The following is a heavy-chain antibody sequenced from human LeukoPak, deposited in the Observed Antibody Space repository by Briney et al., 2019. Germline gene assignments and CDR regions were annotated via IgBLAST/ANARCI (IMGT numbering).Heavy chain of an antibody. V-gene: IGHV4-61*02. J-gene: IGHJ5*02. D-gene: IGHD2-2*01. CDR1: GGSISSGSYY. Sequence: SQTLSLTCTVSGGSISSGSYYWSWIRQPAGKGLEWIGRIYTSGSTNYNPSLKSRVTISVDTSKNQFSLKLSSVTAADTAVYYCARAPSDKIVVPAAKLKYGGGFDPWGQGTLVTVSS. CDR2: IYTSGST. CDR3: ARAPSDKIVVPAAKLKYGGGFDP.